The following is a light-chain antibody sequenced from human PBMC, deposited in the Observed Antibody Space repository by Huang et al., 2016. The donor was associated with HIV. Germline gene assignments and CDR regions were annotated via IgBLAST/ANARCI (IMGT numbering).Light chain of an antibody. CDR3: QQYGSSPVT. CDR1: QSVSSSY. J-gene: IGKJ4*01. V-gene: IGKV3-20*01. CDR2: GAS. Sequence: EIVLTQSPGTLSLSPGERAIFSCRASQSVSSSYLAWYQQKPGQAPRLLIYGASSRATGIPDRFSGSGSGTDFTLTTSRLEPEDFAVYYCQQYGSSPVTFGGGTKVEIK.